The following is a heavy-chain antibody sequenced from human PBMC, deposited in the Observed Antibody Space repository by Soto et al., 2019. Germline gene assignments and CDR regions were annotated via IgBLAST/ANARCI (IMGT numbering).Heavy chain of an antibody. J-gene: IGHJ3*02. CDR2: IYSGGGT. CDR1: GLTVSTNY. Sequence: GPLRVACAASGLTVSTNYMNWVRQTPGKGLEWVSVIYSGGGTHYVDSVKGRFTISRDNSKNTLYLQMNSLRADDTAVYYCARGGDTGPRASFDIWGHGTVVTV. CDR3: ARGGDTGPRASFDI. D-gene: IGHD6-25*01. V-gene: IGHV3-53*01.